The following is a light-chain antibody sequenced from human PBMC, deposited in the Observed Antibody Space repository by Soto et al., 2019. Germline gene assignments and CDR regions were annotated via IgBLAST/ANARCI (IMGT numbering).Light chain of an antibody. Sequence: EIVLTQSPATLSLSPGERATLSCRASQSVGRTLAWFQQKPGQAPRLLIYDASNRATGIPARFTGSGSGTDFTLTIRSLEPEDFAIYYCQQRDSWPLTFGGGTKVEI. V-gene: IGKV3-11*01. CDR3: QQRDSWPLT. CDR2: DAS. CDR1: QSVGRT. J-gene: IGKJ4*01.